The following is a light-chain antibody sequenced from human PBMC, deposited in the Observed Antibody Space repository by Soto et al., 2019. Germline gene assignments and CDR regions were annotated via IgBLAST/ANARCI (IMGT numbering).Light chain of an antibody. CDR3: SSFTTSRLYV. CDR2: GVR. CDR1: GNVIGAYDY. J-gene: IGLJ1*01. Sequence: QSVLTQPTSVSGSPGQSIAIPCTGNGNVIGAYDYVSWYQQHPGKAPRLLIHGVRNRPPGISSRFSGFKSGLTASLTISGLQAEDEADYYCSSFTTSRLYVFGPGTKVTVL. V-gene: IGLV2-14*01.